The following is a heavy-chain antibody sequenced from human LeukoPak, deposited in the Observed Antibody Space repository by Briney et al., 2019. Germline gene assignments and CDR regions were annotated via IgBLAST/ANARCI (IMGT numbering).Heavy chain of an antibody. J-gene: IGHJ6*02. CDR3: ARISAGRYGTDV. D-gene: IGHD6-6*01. Sequence: PSQTLSLTCTVSGGSVTSGGYYWSWIRQHPGKGLEWIGYVYYTGSTYYNPSLKSRVTISPDTSRNQFSLKVSSVTAADTAVYYCARISAGRYGTDVWGQGTTVTVSS. V-gene: IGHV4-31*03. CDR2: VYYTGST. CDR1: GGSVTSGGYY.